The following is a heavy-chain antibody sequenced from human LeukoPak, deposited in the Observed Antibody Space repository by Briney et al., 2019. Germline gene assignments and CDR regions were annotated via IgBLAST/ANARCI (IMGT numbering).Heavy chain of an antibody. D-gene: IGHD6-19*01. Sequence: GTSLRLSCAASGFTFSRHPMHWVRQAPGKGLEWVAVIVYDGSEKYYKESVKGRFTISRDNSKNTLYLQMDSLRPEDTAVYYCAKDPRTGAVSGTFYFDYWGQGTLLTVSS. CDR3: AKDPRTGAVSGTFYFDY. J-gene: IGHJ4*02. CDR1: GFTFSRHP. V-gene: IGHV3-30*04. CDR2: IVYDGSEK.